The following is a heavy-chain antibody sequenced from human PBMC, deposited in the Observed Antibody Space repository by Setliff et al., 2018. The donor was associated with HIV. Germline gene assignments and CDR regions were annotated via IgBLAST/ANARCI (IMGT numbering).Heavy chain of an antibody. V-gene: IGHV3-23*01. CDR3: AKIQNPQGYYYDSSGYYPHPGSPDY. J-gene: IGHJ4*02. CDR1: GFTFSSYA. CDR2: ISGSDK. Sequence: GGSLRLSCAASGFTFSSYAMSWVRQAPGKGLEWVSVISGSDKYYADSVKGRFTISRDNSKNTLYLQMNSLRAEDTAVYYCAKIQNPQGYYYDSSGYYPHPGSPDYWGQGTLVTVSS. D-gene: IGHD3-22*01.